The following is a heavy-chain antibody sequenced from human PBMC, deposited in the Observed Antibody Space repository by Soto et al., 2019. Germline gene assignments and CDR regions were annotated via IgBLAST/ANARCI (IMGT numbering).Heavy chain of an antibody. Sequence: ASVKVSCKASGYTFTSYVISWVLQAPGQGLEWMGWISAYNGNTNYAQKLQGRVTMTTDTSTSTAYMELRSLRSDDTAVYYCARGRIQLWPHKHDGVDLFDYWGQGTLVTVSS. D-gene: IGHD5-18*01. V-gene: IGHV1-18*01. J-gene: IGHJ4*02. CDR2: ISAYNGNT. CDR1: GYTFTSYV. CDR3: ARGRIQLWPHKHDGVDLFDY.